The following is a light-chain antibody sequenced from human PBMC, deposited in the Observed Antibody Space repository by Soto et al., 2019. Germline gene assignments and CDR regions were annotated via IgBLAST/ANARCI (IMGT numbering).Light chain of an antibody. CDR3: SSYGSSRIVV. CDR2: GNS. V-gene: IGLV1-40*01. CDR1: SSNIGAGYD. J-gene: IGLJ2*01. Sequence: QSVLTQPPSVSGAPGQRVTISCTGSSSNIGAGYDVHWYQQLPGTAPKLLIYGNSNRPSGVPDRFSGSKSGTSASLAITGLPAEEAAYYCCSSYGSSRIVVFGGGTKLTVL.